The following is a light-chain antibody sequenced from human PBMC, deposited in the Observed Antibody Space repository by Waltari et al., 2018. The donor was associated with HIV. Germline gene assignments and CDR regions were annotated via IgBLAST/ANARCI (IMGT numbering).Light chain of an antibody. CDR3: SSCAGSNNGV. V-gene: IGLV2-8*02. Sequence: QSALTQPPSASRSPGQSVTISCTGTSSDVGGYNYVSWYQQHTGKAPKLMIYEISKRASGVPVRFSGSMSVHTASLPVAGLQAEDEADYYCSSCAGSNNGVFGGGTKLTVL. CDR1: SSDVGGYNY. CDR2: EIS. J-gene: IGLJ3*02.